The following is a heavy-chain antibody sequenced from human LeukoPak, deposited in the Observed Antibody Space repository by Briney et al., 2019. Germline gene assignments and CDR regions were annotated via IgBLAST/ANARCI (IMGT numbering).Heavy chain of an antibody. CDR2: ISAYNGNT. Sequence: GASVKVSCKASGYTFNSYGISWVRQAPGQGLEWMGWISAYNGNTNYAQKFQGRVTMTTDTSTSTAYMELRSLSSDDTAVYYCARGRSGGVCNYWGQGTLVTVSS. D-gene: IGHD3-10*01. J-gene: IGHJ4*02. CDR1: GYTFNSYG. V-gene: IGHV1-18*01. CDR3: ARGRSGGVCNY.